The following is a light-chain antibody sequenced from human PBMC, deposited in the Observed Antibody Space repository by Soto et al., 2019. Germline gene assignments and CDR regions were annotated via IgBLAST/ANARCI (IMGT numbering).Light chain of an antibody. Sequence: QSALTQPRSVSGSPGQSVTISCTGASSDIGGYNYVSWYQQCPGKAPKLIIYDVTKRPSGLPNRFSGSKSGNTASLTISGLHAEDEADYSCCSFATSNTYVFGTGTKLTVL. CDR1: SSDIGGYNY. CDR3: CSFATSNTYV. CDR2: DVT. J-gene: IGLJ1*01. V-gene: IGLV2-11*01.